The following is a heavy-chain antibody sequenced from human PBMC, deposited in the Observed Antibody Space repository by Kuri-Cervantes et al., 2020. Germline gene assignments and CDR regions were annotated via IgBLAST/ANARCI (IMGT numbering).Heavy chain of an antibody. J-gene: IGHJ3*02. CDR3: ARPPPNFGHCGGDCYSDAFDI. D-gene: IGHD2-21*01. Sequence: GGSLRLSCKGSGYSFTSYRIGWVRQMPGKGLEWMGIIYPGDSDTRYSPSFQGQVTISADKSISTAYLQWSSLKASDTAMYYCARPPPNFGHCGGDCYSDAFDIWGQGTMVTVSS. V-gene: IGHV5-51*01. CDR2: IYPGDSDT. CDR1: GYSFTSYR.